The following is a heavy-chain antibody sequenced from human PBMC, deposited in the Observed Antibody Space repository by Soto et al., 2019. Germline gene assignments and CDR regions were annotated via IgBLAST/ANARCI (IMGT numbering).Heavy chain of an antibody. CDR1: GFTFSSYW. D-gene: IGHD5-18*01. CDR3: ARDFRGYSYGYFYYYYYMDV. J-gene: IGHJ6*03. CDR2: IKQDGSEK. Sequence: GGSLRLSCAASGFTFSSYWMSWVRQAPGKGLEWVANIKQDGSEKYYVDSVKGRFTISRDNAKNSLYLQMNSLRAEDTAVYYCARDFRGYSYGYFYYYYYMDVWGKGTTVTVSS. V-gene: IGHV3-7*01.